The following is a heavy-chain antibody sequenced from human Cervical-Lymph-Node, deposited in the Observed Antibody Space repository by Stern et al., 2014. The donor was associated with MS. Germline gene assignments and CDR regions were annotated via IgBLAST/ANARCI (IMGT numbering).Heavy chain of an antibody. V-gene: IGHV4-4*02. CDR2: IYHGGST. CDR1: GGSISNTNW. D-gene: IGHD5-12*01. CDR3: ARVNSGYNWFDY. J-gene: IGHJ5*01. Sequence: VQLVESGPGLVKPSGTLSLTCAVSGGSISNTNWWGWVRQTPGMGLEWIGEIYHGGSTNFSPALQSRVTLSVDKSKNQFSLELKSVTAADTAIYYCARVNSGYNWFDYWGQGTLVTVSS.